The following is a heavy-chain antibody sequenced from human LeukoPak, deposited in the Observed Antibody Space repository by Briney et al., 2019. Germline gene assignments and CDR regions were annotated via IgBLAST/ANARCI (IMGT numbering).Heavy chain of an antibody. V-gene: IGHV3-9*03. D-gene: IGHD3-16*01. J-gene: IGHJ3*02. CDR3: AKDMGGYVDAFDI. CDR2: ISWNSGSI. Sequence: GRSLRLSCAASGFTFDDYAMHWVRQAPGKGLEWVSGISWNSGSIGYADSVKGRFTISRGNAKNSLYLQMNSLRAEDMALYYCAKDMGGYVDAFDIWGQGTMVTVSS. CDR1: GFTFDDYA.